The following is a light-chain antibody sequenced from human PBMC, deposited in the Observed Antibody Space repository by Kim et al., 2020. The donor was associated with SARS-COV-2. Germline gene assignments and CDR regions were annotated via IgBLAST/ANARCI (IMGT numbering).Light chain of an antibody. CDR1: SSDVGVYNY. CDR3: SPYTSSSTWV. J-gene: IGLJ3*02. V-gene: IGLV2-14*03. CDR2: DVS. Sequence: GQSITISCTGTSSDVGVYNYVSWYQQHPGKAPKLMIYDVSNRPSGVSNRFSGSKSGNTASLTISGLQAEDEADYYCSPYTSSSTWVFGGGTQLTVL.